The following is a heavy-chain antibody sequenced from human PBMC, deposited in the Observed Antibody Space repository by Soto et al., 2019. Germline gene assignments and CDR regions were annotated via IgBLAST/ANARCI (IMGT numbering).Heavy chain of an antibody. Sequence: PGWSLRLSCAASGFTFSSFWMHWVRQAPGKGLVWVSRINTDGSSTNYADSVKGRFTISRDNAKNTLYLQMNSLRAEDTAVFYCAGSLLWPLDLNYWGQGTLVTVSS. CDR2: INTDGSST. CDR1: GFTFSSFW. D-gene: IGHD2-15*01. V-gene: IGHV3-74*01. CDR3: AGSLLWPLDLNY. J-gene: IGHJ4*02.